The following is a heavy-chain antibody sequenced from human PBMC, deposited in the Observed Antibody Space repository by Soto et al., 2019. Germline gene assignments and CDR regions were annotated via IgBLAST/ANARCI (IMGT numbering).Heavy chain of an antibody. J-gene: IGHJ6*02. CDR1: GGSISSGGYY. V-gene: IGHV4-31*03. CDR2: IYYSGST. D-gene: IGHD5-18*01. CDR3: ARALADTAMVMVVSPYGMDV. Sequence: KPSETLSLTCTVSGGSISSGGYYWSWIRQHPGKGLEWIGYIYYSGSTYYNPSLKSRVTISVDTSKNQFSLKLSSVTAADTAVYYCARALADTAMVMVVSPYGMDVWGQGTTVTVSS.